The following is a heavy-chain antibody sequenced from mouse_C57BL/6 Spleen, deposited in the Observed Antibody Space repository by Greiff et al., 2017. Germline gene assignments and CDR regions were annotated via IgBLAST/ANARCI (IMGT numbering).Heavy chain of an antibody. Sequence: DVKLQESGPGLVKPSQSLSLTCSVTGYSITSGYSWNWIRQFPGNKLEWMGYISYDGSNNYNPSLKNRISITRDTSKNQFFLKLNSVTTEDTATYYCARGRGKGMDYWGQGTSVTVSS. CDR2: ISYDGSN. D-gene: IGHD2-1*01. CDR3: ARGRGKGMDY. CDR1: GYSITSGYS. J-gene: IGHJ4*01. V-gene: IGHV3-6*01.